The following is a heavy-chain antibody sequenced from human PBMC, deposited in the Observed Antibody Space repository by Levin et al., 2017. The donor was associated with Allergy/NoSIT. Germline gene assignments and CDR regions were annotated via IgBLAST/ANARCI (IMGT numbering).Heavy chain of an antibody. J-gene: IGHJ4*02. CDR2: IDSDGSSI. Sequence: LSLTCAASGFTFSSYWMHWVRQAPGKGLVWVSRIDSDGSSITYADSVKGRFTLSRDNAKNTLYLQMNSLRAEDTAVYYCATSRTFDYWGQGTLVTVSS. V-gene: IGHV3-74*01. CDR3: ATSRTFDY. CDR1: GFTFSSYW.